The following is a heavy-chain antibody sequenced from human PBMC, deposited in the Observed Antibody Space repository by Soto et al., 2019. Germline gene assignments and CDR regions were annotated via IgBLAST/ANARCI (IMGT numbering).Heavy chain of an antibody. CDR2: IVVGSGNT. D-gene: IGHD3-10*01. Sequence: SVKVSCKASGFTFTSSAVQWVRQARGQRLEWIGWIVVGSGNTNYAQKFQERVTITRDMSTSTAYMELSSLRSEDTAVYYCAAGGSWSYYYYYYYGMDVWGPGTTVTVSS. CDR1: GFTFTSSA. J-gene: IGHJ6*02. V-gene: IGHV1-58*01. CDR3: AAGGSWSYYYYYYYGMDV.